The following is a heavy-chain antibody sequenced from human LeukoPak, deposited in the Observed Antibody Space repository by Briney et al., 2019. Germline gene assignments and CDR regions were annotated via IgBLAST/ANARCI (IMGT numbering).Heavy chain of an antibody. Sequence: GGSLRLSCAASGVTLSSYAMSWARQAPGKGLEWVSGISSSGSGGNTYYADSVKGRFTISRDNAKNSLYLQMNGLRAEDTALYFCARRWGSYRYFDYWGQGTLVTVSS. D-gene: IGHD3-16*02. CDR2: ISSSGSGGNT. CDR3: ARRWGSYRYFDY. V-gene: IGHV3-23*01. CDR1: GVTLSSYA. J-gene: IGHJ4*02.